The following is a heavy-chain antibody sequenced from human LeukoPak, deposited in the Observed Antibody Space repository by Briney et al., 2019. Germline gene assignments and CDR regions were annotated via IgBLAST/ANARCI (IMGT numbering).Heavy chain of an antibody. V-gene: IGHV3-48*04. Sequence: GGSLRLSCTASGFTFSSYSMNWVRQAPGKGLEWVSYISSSGSTIYYADSVKGRFTISRDNAKNSLYLQMNSLRAEDTAVYYCARDVSSWFFDYWGQGTLVTVSS. J-gene: IGHJ4*02. D-gene: IGHD6-13*01. CDR3: ARDVSSWFFDY. CDR1: GFTFSSYS. CDR2: ISSSGSTI.